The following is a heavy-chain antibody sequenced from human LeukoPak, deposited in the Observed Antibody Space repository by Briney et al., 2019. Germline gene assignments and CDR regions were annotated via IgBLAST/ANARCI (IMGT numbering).Heavy chain of an antibody. D-gene: IGHD7-27*01. CDR3: AASLKLGNDYYYYYYMDV. CDR2: ISSSSSYI. V-gene: IGHV3-21*04. J-gene: IGHJ6*03. CDR1: GFTFSSYS. Sequence: GGSLRLSCAASGFTFSSYSMNWVRQAPGKGLEWVSSISSSSSYIYYADSVKGRFTISRDNAKNSLYLQMNSLRTEDTALYYCAASLKLGNDYYYYYYMDVWGKGTTVTVSS.